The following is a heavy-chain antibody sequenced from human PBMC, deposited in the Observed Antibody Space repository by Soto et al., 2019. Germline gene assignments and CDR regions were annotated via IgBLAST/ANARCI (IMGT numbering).Heavy chain of an antibody. CDR3: AILRN. V-gene: IGHV3-53*02. Sequence: EVQLVETGGGLIQPGGSLRLSCAASGCTVSSNYMNWVRQAPGKGRAWVSIIYSDGTTSYADSLKGRFTISRDNVKKTMHLQMNRLRAKDTAVYYCAILRNWGKGTLFNASS. CDR1: GCTVSSNY. CDR2: IYSDGTT. J-gene: IGHJ4*02.